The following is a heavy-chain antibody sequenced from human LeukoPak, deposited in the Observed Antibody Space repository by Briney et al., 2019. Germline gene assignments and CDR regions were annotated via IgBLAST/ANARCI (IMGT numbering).Heavy chain of an antibody. V-gene: IGHV1-2*02. CDR2: INPNSGGT. Sequence: ASVKVSCKASGYTFPGYYMHWVRQAPGQGLEGMGWINPNSGGTNYAQKFQGRVTMTRDTSISTAYMELSRLRSDDTAVYYCARGQGYYYDSSGFDYWGQGTLVTVSS. CDR3: ARGQGYYYDSSGFDY. J-gene: IGHJ4*02. CDR1: GYTFPGYY. D-gene: IGHD3-22*01.